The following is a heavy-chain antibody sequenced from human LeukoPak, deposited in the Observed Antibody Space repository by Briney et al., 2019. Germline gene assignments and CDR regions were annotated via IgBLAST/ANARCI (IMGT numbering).Heavy chain of an antibody. D-gene: IGHD3-10*01. CDR1: GFTFTTYW. J-gene: IGHJ4*02. CDR2: INTDGRVT. Sequence: PGGSLRLSCVASGFTFTTYWMHWVRQVPGKGLVWVARINTDGRVTTYADSVKGRFTVSRDNAENTLYLQMNNLRPEDTAVYYCIRETHVELHLEYWGQGTLATVSA. V-gene: IGHV3-74*01. CDR3: IRETHVELHLEY.